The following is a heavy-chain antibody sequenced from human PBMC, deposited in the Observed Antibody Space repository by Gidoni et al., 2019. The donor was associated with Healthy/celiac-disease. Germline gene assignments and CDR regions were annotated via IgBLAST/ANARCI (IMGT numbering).Heavy chain of an antibody. V-gene: IGHV3-23*01. CDR2: ISGSGGST. CDR3: AKVYCGGDCYPYYFDY. CDR1: GFTFSSYA. D-gene: IGHD2-21*02. Sequence: EVQLLESGGGLVQPGGSLRLSCAASGFTFSSYAMSWVRQAPGKGLEWVSAISGSGGSTYYAESVKGRFTISRDNSKNTLYLQMNSLRAEDTAVYYCAKVYCGGDCYPYYFDYWGQGTLVTVSS. J-gene: IGHJ4*02.